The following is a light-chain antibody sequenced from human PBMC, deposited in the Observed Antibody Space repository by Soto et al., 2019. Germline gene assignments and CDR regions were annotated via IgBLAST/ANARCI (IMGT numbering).Light chain of an antibody. CDR3: VLFMGSAWV. Sequence: QTVVTQEPSFSVSPGGTVTLTCGLSSGSVSTSNYPSWYQQTPGQAPRTLIYSTNTRSSGVPDRFSGSILGNKAALTITGAQTYDESNYYCVLFMGSAWVFGGGTKLTVL. CDR1: SGSVSTSNY. V-gene: IGLV8-61*01. J-gene: IGLJ3*02. CDR2: STN.